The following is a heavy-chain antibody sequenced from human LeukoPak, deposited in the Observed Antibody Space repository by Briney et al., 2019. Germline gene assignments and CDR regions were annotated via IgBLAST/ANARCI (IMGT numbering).Heavy chain of an antibody. J-gene: IGHJ5*02. D-gene: IGHD2-2*01. V-gene: IGHV3-21*01. CDR2: ISSSSSYI. CDR3: ARDRGQLLVS. CDR1: GFTFSSYS. Sequence: GGSLRLSCAASGFTFSSYSMNWVRQAPGKGLEWVSSISSSSSYIYYADSVKGRFTISGDNAKNSLYLQMNSLRAEDTAVYYCARDRGQLLVSWGQGTLVTVSS.